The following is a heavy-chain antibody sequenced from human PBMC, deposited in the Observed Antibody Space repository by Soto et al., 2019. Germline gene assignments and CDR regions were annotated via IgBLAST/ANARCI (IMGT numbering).Heavy chain of an antibody. V-gene: IGHV4-59*08. CDR1: GASISGYH. CDR2: ISYSGST. Sequence: SETLSLTCTVSGASISGYHWSWIRQPPGKGLECLGYISYSGSTNYNPSLKSRVTMSIDTSKNQFSLKLNSVTAADTAVYYCARGFSSDWYTYYFDYWGQGPLVTVSS. J-gene: IGHJ4*02. CDR3: ARGFSSDWYTYYFDY. D-gene: IGHD6-13*01.